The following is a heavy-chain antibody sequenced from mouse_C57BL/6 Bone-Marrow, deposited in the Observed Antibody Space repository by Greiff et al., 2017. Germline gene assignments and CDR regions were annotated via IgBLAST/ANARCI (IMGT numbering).Heavy chain of an antibody. Sequence: VQLQQSGAELVRPGASVTLSCKASGYTFTDYEMHWVKQTPVHGLEWIGAIDPETGGTAYNQKFKGKAILTADKSSSTAYMELRSLTSEDSAVSYCTRRGSRGYFDYWGQGTTLTVSS. D-gene: IGHD1-1*02. J-gene: IGHJ2*01. CDR2: IDPETGGT. CDR3: TRRGSRGYFDY. V-gene: IGHV1-15*01. CDR1: GYTFTDYE.